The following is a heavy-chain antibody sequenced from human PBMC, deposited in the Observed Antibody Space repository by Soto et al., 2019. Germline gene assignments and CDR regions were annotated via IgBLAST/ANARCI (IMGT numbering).Heavy chain of an antibody. CDR1: GFSLSNARMG. J-gene: IGHJ4*02. CDR3: ERQYDSSAYNPGDFDY. D-gene: IGHD3-22*01. Sequence: QVTLKESGPALVKPTETLTLTCTVSGFSLSNARMGVSWIRQPPGKALEWLAHIFSNDEKSYSTSLNNRLTTSNDPPKSQVVTTITNMDPVETATYYCERQYDSSAYNPGDFDYWGQRILVIVSS. CDR2: IFSNDEK. V-gene: IGHV2-26*02.